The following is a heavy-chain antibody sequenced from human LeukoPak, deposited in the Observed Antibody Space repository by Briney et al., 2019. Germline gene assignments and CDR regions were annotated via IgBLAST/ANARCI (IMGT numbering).Heavy chain of an antibody. V-gene: IGHV1-2*02. CDR1: GYTFTVYY. J-gene: IGHJ4*02. CDR2: INPNRGGT. D-gene: IGHD3-9*01. Sequence: ASVKVSCKASGYTFTVYYMHWVRQAPRQGREWRGWINPNRGGTNYAQKFQGRVTMTRDTSISTAYMELSRMRSDDTAVYYCARFYSDILTGYYYFDYWGQGTLVTVSS. CDR3: ARFYSDILTGYYYFDY.